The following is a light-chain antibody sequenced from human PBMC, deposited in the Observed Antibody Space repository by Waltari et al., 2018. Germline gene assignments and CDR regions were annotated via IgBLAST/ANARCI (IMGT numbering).Light chain of an antibody. CDR3: LQFYTKPFT. Sequence: DIQMTQAPPSLSASVADRITITCRASQGISNHLSWDQQKPGKAPKRLIYAASSLESGVPSRFSGSGSGTEFTLTISSLQPEDFAAYYCLQFYTKPFTFGPGTKLDIK. V-gene: IGKV1-17*01. CDR2: AAS. CDR1: QGISNH. J-gene: IGKJ3*01.